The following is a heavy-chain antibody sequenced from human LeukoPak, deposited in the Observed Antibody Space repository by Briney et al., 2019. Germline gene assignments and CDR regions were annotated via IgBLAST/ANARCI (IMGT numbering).Heavy chain of an antibody. D-gene: IGHD6-19*01. Sequence: GASVKVSCRTSGYSFTGYYMHWVRQAPGQGLEWMGWINPNSGATTYAQRFQGRVTMTRDTSISTAYMELSGLRSDDTAVYYCARVVGSGWYVYWGQGTLVTVSS. CDR1: GYSFTGYY. V-gene: IGHV1-2*02. J-gene: IGHJ4*02. CDR2: INPNSGAT. CDR3: ARVVGSGWYVY.